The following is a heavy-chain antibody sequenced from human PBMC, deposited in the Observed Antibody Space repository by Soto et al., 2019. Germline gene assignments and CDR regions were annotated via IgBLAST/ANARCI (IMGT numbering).Heavy chain of an antibody. V-gene: IGHV3-30-3*01. CDR2: ISYDGSNK. CDR1: GFTFSSYA. CDR3: ARDHGIVVVTARYYGMDV. Sequence: GGSPRLSCAASGFTFSSYAMHWVRQAPGKGLEWVAVISYDGSNKYYADSVKGRFTISRDNSKNTLYLQMNSLRAEDTAVYYCARDHGIVVVTARYYGMDVWGQGTTVTVSS. D-gene: IGHD2-21*02. J-gene: IGHJ6*02.